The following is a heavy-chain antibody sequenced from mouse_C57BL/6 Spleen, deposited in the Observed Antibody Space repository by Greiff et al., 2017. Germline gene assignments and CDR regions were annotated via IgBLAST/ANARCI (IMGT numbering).Heavy chain of an antibody. CDR2: IDPSDSYT. D-gene: IGHD2-5*01. J-gene: IGHJ1*03. CDR3: ARNYSNYDWYFDV. CDR1: GYTFTSYW. V-gene: IGHV1-69*01. Sequence: QVQLQQPGAELVMPGASVKLSCKASGYTFTSYWMHWVKQRPGQGLEWIGEIDPSDSYTNYNQKFKGKSTLTVDKSSSTAYMQLSSLTSEDSAVYYCARNYSNYDWYFDVWGTGTTVTVSS.